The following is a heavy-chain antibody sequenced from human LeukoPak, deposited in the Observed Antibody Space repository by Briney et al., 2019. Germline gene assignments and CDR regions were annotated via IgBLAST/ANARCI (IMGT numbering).Heavy chain of an antibody. D-gene: IGHD2-2*02. CDR2: ITGSSYI. CDR3: ARSCSSTTCYIDY. J-gene: IGHJ4*02. CDR1: GFSFSIYS. V-gene: IGHV3-21*01. Sequence: PGGSLRLSCAASGFSFSIYSMNWVRQAPGKGLEWVSSITGSSYIYYADSVKGRFTISRDNAKNSLYLQMNSLRAEDTAVYYCARSCSSTTCYIDYWGQGALVTVSS.